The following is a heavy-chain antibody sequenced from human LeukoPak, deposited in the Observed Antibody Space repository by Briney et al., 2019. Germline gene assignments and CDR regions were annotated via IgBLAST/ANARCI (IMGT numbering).Heavy chain of an antibody. J-gene: IGHJ4*02. CDR2: INCYGCYT. V-gene: IGHV3-74*01. D-gene: IGHD4-17*01. CDR1: GFTFSRYW. Sequence: GSLRLSCEASGFTFSRYWMHWVRQAPGKGLECVSRINCYGCYTNYADSVKGRFTISRDNAQNTLYLQMNSLRAEDTAVYFCSRDSIEDDYGDYVGDYWGQGTLVTVSS. CDR3: SRDSIEDDYGDYVGDY.